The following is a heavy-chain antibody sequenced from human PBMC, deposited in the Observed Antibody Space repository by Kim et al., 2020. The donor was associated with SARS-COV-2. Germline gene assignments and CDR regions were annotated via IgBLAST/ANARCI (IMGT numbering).Heavy chain of an antibody. CDR1: GHSISSGVY. D-gene: IGHD6-13*01. V-gene: IGHV4-38-2*02. Sequence: SETLSLTCTVSGHSISSGVYWGWMRQPQGKGLEWIGTIYYSGSTYYNTSLKSRVTISGATSKNQFSLRLTAVTAADTAVYYCARVSSSSWRAFFDYWGQGRLVTVSS. J-gene: IGHJ4*02. CDR3: ARVSSSSWRAFFDY. CDR2: IYYSGST.